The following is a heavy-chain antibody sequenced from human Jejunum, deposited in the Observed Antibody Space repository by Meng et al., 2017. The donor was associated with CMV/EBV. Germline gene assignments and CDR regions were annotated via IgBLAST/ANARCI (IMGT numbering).Heavy chain of an antibody. CDR3: ARYFGGYFDY. J-gene: IGHJ4*02. CDR2: IYSSGSA. D-gene: IGHD3-10*01. V-gene: IGHV4-30-4*01. CDR1: VASFSSAGYY. Sequence: CAVSVASFSSAGYYWGWTRQPPGKILEWLGHIYSSGSAHYNPSLTSRLNISVDTSKNQFSLKLTSVTAADTAVYYCARYFGGYFDYWGQGTLVTVSS.